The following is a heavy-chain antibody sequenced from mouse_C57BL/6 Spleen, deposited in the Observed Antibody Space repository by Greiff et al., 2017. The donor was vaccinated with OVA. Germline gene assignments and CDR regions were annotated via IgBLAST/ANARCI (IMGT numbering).Heavy chain of an antibody. V-gene: IGHV1-82*01. Sequence: QVQLQQSGPELVKPGASVKISCKASGYAFSSSWMNWVKQRPGKGLEWIGRIYPGDGDTNYNGKFKGKATLTADKSSSTAYMQLSSLTSEDSAVYFCASEGLKLYFDYWGQGTTLTVSS. CDR1: GYAFSSSW. D-gene: IGHD1-3*01. CDR3: ASEGLKLYFDY. CDR2: IYPGDGDT. J-gene: IGHJ2*01.